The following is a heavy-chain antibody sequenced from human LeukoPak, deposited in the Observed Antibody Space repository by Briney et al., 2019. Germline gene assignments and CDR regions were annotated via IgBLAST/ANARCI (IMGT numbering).Heavy chain of an antibody. J-gene: IGHJ4*02. Sequence: GASVKVSCKASGYTFTSYGISWVRQAPGQGLERVGWISAYNGNTNYAQKLQGRVTMTTDTSTSTAYMELRSLRSDDTAVYYCARDLGSSSSGYYFDYWGQGTLVTVSS. CDR3: ARDLGSSSSGYYFDY. D-gene: IGHD6-6*01. CDR1: GYTFTSYG. V-gene: IGHV1-18*01. CDR2: ISAYNGNT.